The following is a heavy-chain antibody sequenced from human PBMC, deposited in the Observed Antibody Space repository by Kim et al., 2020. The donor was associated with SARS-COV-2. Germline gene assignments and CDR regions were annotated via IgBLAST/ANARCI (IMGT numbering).Heavy chain of an antibody. CDR2: ISYDGSNK. J-gene: IGHJ5*02. CDR3: AKDLARLVRAYNWFDP. D-gene: IGHD3-10*01. Sequence: GGSLRLSCAASGFTFSSYGMHWVRQAPGKGLEWVAVISYDGSNKYYADSVKGRFTISRDNSKNTLYLQMNSLRAEDTAVYYCAKDLARLVRAYNWFDPWGQGTLVTVSS. CDR1: GFTFSSYG. V-gene: IGHV3-30*18.